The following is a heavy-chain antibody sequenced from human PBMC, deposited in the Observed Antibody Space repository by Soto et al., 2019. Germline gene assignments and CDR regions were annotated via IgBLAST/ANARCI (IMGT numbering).Heavy chain of an antibody. CDR1: GFSLSPSGVG. V-gene: IGHV2-5*02. CDR2: IYWDDDK. CDR3: AHRLGGDYADY. Sequence: QITLKESGPTLGKPTQTLTLTCTFSGFSLSPSGVGVGWIRQPPGKALEWLALIYWDDDKRYSPSLKSRLTITKDTSKNQVVLTMTNMDPVDTATYYCAHRLGGDYADYWGQGTLVTVSS. J-gene: IGHJ4*02.